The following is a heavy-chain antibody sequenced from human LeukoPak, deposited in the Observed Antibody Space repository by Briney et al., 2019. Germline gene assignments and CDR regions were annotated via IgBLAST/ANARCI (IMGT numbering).Heavy chain of an antibody. D-gene: IGHD5-18*01. CDR1: GFTFSSYA. CDR2: ISGSGGST. V-gene: IGHV3-23*01. CDR3: AKDLPGDTAMVVAFDI. J-gene: IGHJ3*02. Sequence: GGSLRLSCAASGFTFSSYAMSWVRQAPGKGLEWVSAISGSGGSTYYADSVKGRFTISRDNSKNTLYLQMNSLRAEDTAVYYCAKDLPGDTAMVVAFDIWGQGTMVTVSS.